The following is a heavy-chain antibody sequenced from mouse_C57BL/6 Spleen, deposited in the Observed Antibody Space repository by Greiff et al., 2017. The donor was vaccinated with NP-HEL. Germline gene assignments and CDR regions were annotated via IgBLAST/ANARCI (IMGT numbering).Heavy chain of an antibody. CDR2: ISDGGSYT. Sequence: EVQGVESGGGLVKPGGSLKLSCAASGFTFSSYAMSWVRQTPEKRLEWVATISDGGSYTYYPDNVKGRFTISRDNAKNNLYLQMSHLKSEDTAMYYCARDLDYGSDYAMDYWGQGTSVTVSS. J-gene: IGHJ4*01. CDR3: ARDLDYGSDYAMDY. CDR1: GFTFSSYA. D-gene: IGHD1-1*01. V-gene: IGHV5-4*01.